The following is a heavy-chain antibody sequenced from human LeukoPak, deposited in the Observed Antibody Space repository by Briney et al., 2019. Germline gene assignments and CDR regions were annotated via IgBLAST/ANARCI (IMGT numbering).Heavy chain of an antibody. V-gene: IGHV1-69*04. J-gene: IGHJ4*02. CDR3: ARDLTGDPLPFDY. CDR2: IIPILGIA. Sequence: SVKVSCKASGGTFSSYAISWVRQAPGQGLEWMGRIIPILGIANYAQKFQGRVTITADKSTSTAYMALSSLRSEDTAVYYCARDLTGDPLPFDYWGQGTLVTVSS. D-gene: IGHD7-27*01. CDR1: GGTFSSYA.